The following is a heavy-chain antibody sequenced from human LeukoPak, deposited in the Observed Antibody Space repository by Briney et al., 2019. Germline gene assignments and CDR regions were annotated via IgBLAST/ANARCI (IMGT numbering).Heavy chain of an antibody. V-gene: IGHV1-8*01. Sequence: GASVKVPCKASGYTFTSYDINWVRQATGQGLEWMGWMNPNSGNTGYAQKFQGRVTMTRNTSISTAYMELSRLRSDDTAVYYCARDPTYYYDSSGYSPQFDYWGQGTLVTVSS. CDR3: ARDPTYYYDSSGYSPQFDY. J-gene: IGHJ4*02. D-gene: IGHD3-22*01. CDR1: GYTFTSYD. CDR2: MNPNSGNT.